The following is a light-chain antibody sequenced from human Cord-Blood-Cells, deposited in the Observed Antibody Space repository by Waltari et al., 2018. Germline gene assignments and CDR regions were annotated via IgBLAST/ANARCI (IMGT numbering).Light chain of an antibody. CDR2: KAS. J-gene: IGKJ1*01. CDR3: QQYNSYST. V-gene: IGKV1-5*03. Sequence: DIQRTQSPSTRFASVGDRVTITFRASQSISSWLAWYQQKPGKAPKRLIYKASSLESGVPSRFSGRGSGTEFTLTVSSLQPDDFATYDCQQYNSYSTFGQGTKVEIK. CDR1: QSISSW.